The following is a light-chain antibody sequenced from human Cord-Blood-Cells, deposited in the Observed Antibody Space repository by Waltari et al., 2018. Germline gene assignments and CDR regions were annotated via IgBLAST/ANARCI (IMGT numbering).Light chain of an antibody. CDR2: LAS. CDR1: QSVLYSSNNKNY. V-gene: IGKV4-1*01. CDR3: QQYYSTPYS. J-gene: IGKJ2*03. Sequence: DIVMTQSRDSLAVSLGERATLHSKSSQSVLYSSNNKNYLAWYQQKPGQPPKLLIYLASTRESGVPDRFSGSGSGTDFTLTISSLQAEDVAVYYCQQYYSTPYSFGQGTKLEIK.